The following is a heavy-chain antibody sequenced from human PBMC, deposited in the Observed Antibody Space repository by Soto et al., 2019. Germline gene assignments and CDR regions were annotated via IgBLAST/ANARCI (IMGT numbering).Heavy chain of an antibody. Sequence: EVQLVESGGGLVQPGGSLRLSCAASGFAISSLWMSWVRQAPGKGLVWVASIKEDGSVEDYVDSVRGRFRISRDNAKNSLYLQMNSLRGEDTSLYYCVRDYGGYWGQGVLVTVSS. CDR3: VRDYGGY. D-gene: IGHD3-10*01. V-gene: IGHV3-7*01. CDR1: GFAISSLW. CDR2: IKEDGSVE. J-gene: IGHJ4*02.